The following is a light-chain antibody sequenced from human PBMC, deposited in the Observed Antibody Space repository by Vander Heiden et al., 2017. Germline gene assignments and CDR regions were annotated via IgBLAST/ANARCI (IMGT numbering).Light chain of an antibody. J-gene: IGLJ3*02. Sequence: QSVLTQPPSASGTPGQTATIPCSGSSTDIGSYTVSWYQHRPGTAPKLLIYNNHERPSGVPDRFSGSKSGTTASLAISGLQSDDESDYYCALWDDSLNGWMFGGGTRLTVL. V-gene: IGLV1-44*01. CDR2: NNH. CDR3: ALWDDSLNGWM. CDR1: STDIGSYT.